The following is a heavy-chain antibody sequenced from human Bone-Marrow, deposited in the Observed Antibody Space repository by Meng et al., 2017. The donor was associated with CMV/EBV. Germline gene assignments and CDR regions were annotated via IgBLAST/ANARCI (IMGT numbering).Heavy chain of an antibody. J-gene: IGHJ4*02. CDR2: IRYDGSNK. V-gene: IGHV3-30*02. Sequence: GGSLRLSCAASGFTFSSYGMHWVRQAPGKGLEWVAFIRYDGSNKYYADSVKGRFTISRDNSKNTLYLQMNSLRAEDTAVYYCAKDEYYYDSSVGAWGQGTLVTVSS. D-gene: IGHD3-22*01. CDR3: AKDEYYYDSSVGA. CDR1: GFTFSSYG.